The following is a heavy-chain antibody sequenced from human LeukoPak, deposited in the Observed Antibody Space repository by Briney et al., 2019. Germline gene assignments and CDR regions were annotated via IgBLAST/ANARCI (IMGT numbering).Heavy chain of an antibody. Sequence: GGSPRLSFAASGFTLSSYGMHWVRQAPGKGVEGVAVIWYDENNKYYADSVKGRFTISRDNSKNTLYLQMNSLRAEDTAVYYCARDVADAFDIWGQGTMVTVSS. CDR2: IWYDENNK. D-gene: IGHD2-15*01. V-gene: IGHV3-33*01. CDR1: GFTLSSYG. CDR3: ARDVADAFDI. J-gene: IGHJ3*02.